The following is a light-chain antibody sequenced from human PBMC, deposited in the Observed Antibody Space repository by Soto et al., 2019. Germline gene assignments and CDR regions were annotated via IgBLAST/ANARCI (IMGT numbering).Light chain of an antibody. V-gene: IGKV3-15*01. CDR2: GAS. CDR1: QSVNNK. CDR3: QQYNNWPPIT. Sequence: EIVMTQSPATLSVSPGERVTLSCSASQSVNNKVAWYQQKPGQAPRLLIFGASTRATSIPARFSGSGSVREFTLTISSLQSEDFAVYYCQQYNNWPPITFGQGTRLENK. J-gene: IGKJ5*01.